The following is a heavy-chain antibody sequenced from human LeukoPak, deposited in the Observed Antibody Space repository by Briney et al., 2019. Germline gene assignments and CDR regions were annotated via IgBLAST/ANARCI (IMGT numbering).Heavy chain of an antibody. CDR1: GFAFNTYA. CDR2: IWHDGRHK. J-gene: IGHJ4*02. V-gene: IGHV3-33*01. D-gene: IGHD3-10*01. CDR3: ARAIFGSGSYTDF. Sequence: GGSMRLSCAASGFAFNTYAMHWVRQAPGQGLEWVALIWHDGRHKFYSNSVRGQFTISRDNSKNTVSLHMDNLRPEDTAVYSCARAIFGSGSYTDFWGQGTLVTVSS.